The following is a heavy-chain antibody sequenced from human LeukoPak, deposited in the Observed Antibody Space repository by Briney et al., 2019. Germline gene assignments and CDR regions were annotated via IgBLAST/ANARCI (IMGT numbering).Heavy chain of an antibody. Sequence: SVTVSCKASGGTFSSYAISWVRQAPGQGLEWMGGIIPIFGTANYAQKFQGRVTITADESTSTAYMELSSLRSEDTAVYYCARAVSSWYHYFDYWGQGTLVTVSS. CDR3: ARAVSSWYHYFDY. D-gene: IGHD6-13*01. V-gene: IGHV1-69*13. CDR2: IIPIFGTA. CDR1: GGTFSSYA. J-gene: IGHJ4*02.